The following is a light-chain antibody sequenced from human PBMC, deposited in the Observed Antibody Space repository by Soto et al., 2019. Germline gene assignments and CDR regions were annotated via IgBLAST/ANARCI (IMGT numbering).Light chain of an antibody. J-gene: IGKJ5*01. Sequence: EIVLTQSPATLSFSPGDRSNLSCRASQSVSILLAWYQQKPGQAPRLLIFGASTRATGIPARFSGSGSGTDFTLTISSLQSEDFAVYYCQEYTNWPPAITVGPETRLEIK. CDR2: GAS. V-gene: IGKV3-15*01. CDR1: QSVSIL. CDR3: QEYTNWPPAIT.